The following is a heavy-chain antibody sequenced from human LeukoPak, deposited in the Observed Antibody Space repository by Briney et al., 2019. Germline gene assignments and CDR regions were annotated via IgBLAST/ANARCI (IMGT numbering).Heavy chain of an antibody. J-gene: IGHJ1*01. CDR1: GYTFTGYY. V-gene: IGHV1-2*02. D-gene: IGHD2-8*01. CDR2: TNPNSGGT. Sequence: GASVKVSCKASGYTFTGYYMHWVRQAPGQGLELMGWTNPNSGGTNYAQKFQGRVTMTEDTSTDTAYMELSSLRSEDTAVYYCATDSELMVYAKPEESFQHWGQGTLVTVSS. CDR3: ATDSELMVYAKPEESFQH.